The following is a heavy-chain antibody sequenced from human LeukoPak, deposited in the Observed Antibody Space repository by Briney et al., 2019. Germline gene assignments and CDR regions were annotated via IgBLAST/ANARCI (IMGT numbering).Heavy chain of an antibody. CDR2: IIPLIDIA. J-gene: IGHJ6*02. D-gene: IGHD2-2*01. CDR1: GGTFGNYA. V-gene: IGHV1-69*04. CDR3: ARGDIVVVPPSMEIRGHAMDF. Sequence: ASVKVSCKASGGTFGNYAVSWVRQAPGQRPEWMGRIIPLIDIANYTQKFQGRVTITADKSSSTAYMELSSLRSGDTATYYCARGDIVVVPPSMEIRGHAMDFWGQGTTVTVSS.